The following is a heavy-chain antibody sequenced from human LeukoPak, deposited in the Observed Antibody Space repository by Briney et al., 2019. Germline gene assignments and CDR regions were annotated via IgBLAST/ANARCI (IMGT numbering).Heavy chain of an antibody. CDR1: GFTFSSYW. D-gene: IGHD3-3*01. CDR3: ARPFGVVISDAFDI. Sequence: AGGSLRLSCAASGFTFSSYWMHWVRQAPGKGLEWVAVIWYDGSNKYYADSVKGRFTISRDNSKNTLYLQMNSLRAEDTAVYYCARPFGVVISDAFDIWGQGTMVTVSS. V-gene: IGHV3-33*08. CDR2: IWYDGSNK. J-gene: IGHJ3*02.